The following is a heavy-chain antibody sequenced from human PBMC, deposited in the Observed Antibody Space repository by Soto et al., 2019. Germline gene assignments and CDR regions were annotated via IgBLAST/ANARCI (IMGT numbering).Heavy chain of an antibody. CDR3: ARDLGSGGSSYFDY. Sequence: GGSLRLSCAASGFTFSDYYMSWIRQAPGKGLEWVSYISSSSSYTNYADSVKGRFTISRDNAKNSLYLQMNSLRAEDTAVYYCARDLGSGGSSYFDYWGQGTLVTVSS. CDR2: ISSSSSYT. J-gene: IGHJ4*02. CDR1: GFTFSDYY. D-gene: IGHD2-15*01. V-gene: IGHV3-11*06.